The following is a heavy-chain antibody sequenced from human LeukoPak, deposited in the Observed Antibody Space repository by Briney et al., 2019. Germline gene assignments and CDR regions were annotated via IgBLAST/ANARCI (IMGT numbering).Heavy chain of an antibody. CDR2: LYDAGNT. J-gene: IGHJ4*02. V-gene: IGHV4-39*07. D-gene: IGHD3-10*01. CDR3: ARDVTVRGSPYRRYFDF. Sequence: SETLSLTCTVSGGSITSSNYYWAWIRQPPGKGLEWIGSLYDAGNTYYNPSLKSRVAISVDTAKKQVSLRLTSLTAADTAVYYCARDVTVRGSPYRRYFDFWGQGSLVAVSS. CDR1: GGSITSSNYY.